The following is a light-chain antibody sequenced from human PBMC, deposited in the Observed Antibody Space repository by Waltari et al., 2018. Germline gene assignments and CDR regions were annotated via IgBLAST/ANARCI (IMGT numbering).Light chain of an antibody. CDR3: QQYYTSPLT. CDR2: WSS. V-gene: IGKV4-1*01. CDR1: QSVLYSANNKNY. Sequence: DIVMTQSPESQAVSLGERATINCRSSQSVLYSANNKNYLAWYQQKAGQPPKLLIYWSSTREFGVPDRFSGSGSRTQFTLTISSLQAEDVAVYYCQQYYTSPLTFGGGTKVEIK. J-gene: IGKJ4*01.